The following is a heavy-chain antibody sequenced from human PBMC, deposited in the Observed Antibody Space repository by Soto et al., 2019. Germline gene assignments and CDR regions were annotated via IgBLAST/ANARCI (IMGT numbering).Heavy chain of an antibody. V-gene: IGHV1-69*01. Sequence: QVQLVQSGAEVKKPGSSVKVSCKASGGTFSSYAISWVRQAPGQGLEWMGGIIPIFGTANYAQKFQGRVTITADESTSTAYMELSSLRSEDTAVYYCARAMVRGDMSYYYYGMDVWGQGTTVTVSS. CDR1: GGTFSSYA. J-gene: IGHJ6*02. CDR3: ARAMVRGDMSYYYYGMDV. D-gene: IGHD3-10*01. CDR2: IIPIFGTA.